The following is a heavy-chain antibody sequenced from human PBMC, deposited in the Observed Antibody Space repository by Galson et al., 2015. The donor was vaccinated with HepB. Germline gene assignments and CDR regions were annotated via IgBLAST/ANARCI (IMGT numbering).Heavy chain of an antibody. D-gene: IGHD2-2*01. J-gene: IGHJ4*02. V-gene: IGHV4-4*07. CDR2: IYTSGST. Sequence: TLSLTCTVSGGSISSYYWSWIRQPAGKGLEWIGRIYTSGSTNYNPSLKSRVTMSVYTSKNQFSLKLSSVTAADTAVYYCARVSLGYCSSTSCYGWEDYWGQGTLVAVSS. CDR3: ARVSLGYCSSTSCYGWEDY. CDR1: GGSISSYY.